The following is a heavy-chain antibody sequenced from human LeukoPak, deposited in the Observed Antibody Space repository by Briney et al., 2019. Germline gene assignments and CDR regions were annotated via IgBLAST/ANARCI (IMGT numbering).Heavy chain of an antibody. V-gene: IGHV3-23*01. Sequence: GGSLRLSCAASGFTFSSYAMSWVRQAPGKGLEWVSAISGSGGSTYYADSVKSRFTISRDNSKNTLYLQMNSLRAEDTAVYYCAKGMGRGSGWPFDYWGQGSLVTVSS. D-gene: IGHD6-19*01. CDR1: GFTFSSYA. CDR2: ISGSGGST. CDR3: AKGMGRGSGWPFDY. J-gene: IGHJ4*02.